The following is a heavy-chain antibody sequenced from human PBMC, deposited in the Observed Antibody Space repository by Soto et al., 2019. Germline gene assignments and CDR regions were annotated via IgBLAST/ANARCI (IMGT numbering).Heavy chain of an antibody. CDR1: GGSVSSSSYY. D-gene: IGHD3-3*01. V-gene: IGHV4-39*01. CDR3: ARHGEVFQG. Sequence: QLQLQESGPGLLRPSETLSLTCTVSGGSVSSSSYYWGWIRQPPGKGLEWIGSIYYSGSTSYNPSLKSRVTISVDTSKSQFSLRLTSVTAADTAVYYCARHGEVFQGWGQGTLVTVSS. CDR2: IYYSGST. J-gene: IGHJ4*02.